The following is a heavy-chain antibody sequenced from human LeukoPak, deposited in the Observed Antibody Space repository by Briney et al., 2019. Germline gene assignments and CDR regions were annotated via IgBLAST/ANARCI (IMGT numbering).Heavy chain of an antibody. J-gene: IGHJ6*03. Sequence: SETLSLTCTVSGGSISSYYWSWIRQPAGKGLEWIGRIYTSGSTNYNPSLKSRVTMSVDTSKNQFSLKLSSVTAADTAVYYCARIVGDYDSSGYYYYYMDVWGQGTLVTVSS. D-gene: IGHD3-22*01. CDR1: GGSISSYY. CDR2: IYTSGST. CDR3: ARIVGDYDSSGYYYYYMDV. V-gene: IGHV4-4*07.